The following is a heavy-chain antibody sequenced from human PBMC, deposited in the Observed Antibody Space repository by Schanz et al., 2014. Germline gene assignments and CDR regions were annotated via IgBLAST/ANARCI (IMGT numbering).Heavy chain of an antibody. V-gene: IGHV1-18*01. CDR2: ISAYNGNT. CDR1: GYIFTSYG. Sequence: QVQLVQSGAEVKKPGATVKVSCKASGYIFTSYGISWVRQAPGQGLEWMGWISAYNGNTKYPQKLQGRVTMTTDTSTSTAYMALTDLRSDDTAVYYCARDRRFFDRDDLYYFDSWGQGTLVTVSS. J-gene: IGHJ4*02. D-gene: IGHD3-3*01. CDR3: ARDRRFFDRDDLYYFDS.